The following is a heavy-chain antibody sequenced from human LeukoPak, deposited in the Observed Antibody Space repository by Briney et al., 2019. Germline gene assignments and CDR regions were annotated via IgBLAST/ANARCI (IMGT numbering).Heavy chain of an antibody. J-gene: IGHJ4*02. Sequence: GGSLRLSCAASGFTFSSYWMHWVRQAPGKGLVWVSRINSDGSTITYADSVEGRFTISRDNAKNTLYLQMNSLRAEDTAVYYCVGELATGHWGQGTLVIVSS. V-gene: IGHV3-74*01. CDR3: VGELATGH. D-gene: IGHD1-1*01. CDR2: INSDGSTI. CDR1: GFTFSSYW.